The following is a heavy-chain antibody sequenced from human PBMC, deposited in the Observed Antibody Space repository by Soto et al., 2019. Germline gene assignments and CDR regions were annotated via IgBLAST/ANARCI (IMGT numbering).Heavy chain of an antibody. CDR1: GGSVSSGAYY. D-gene: IGHD5-18*01. J-gene: IGHJ4*02. Sequence: QVQLQESGPGLVKPSQTLSLTCTVSGGSVSSGAYYWSWIRQHPGKGLEWIGNIYYSGSTYYNPSLESRVTISVDTSSNQFSLKLSSVTAADTAVYYCARAGGYSFGYHYWGQGTLVTVSS. CDR3: ARAGGYSFGYHY. CDR2: IYYSGST. V-gene: IGHV4-31*03.